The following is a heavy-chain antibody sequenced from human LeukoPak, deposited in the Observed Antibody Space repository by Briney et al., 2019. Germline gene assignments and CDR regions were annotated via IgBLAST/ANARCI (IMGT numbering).Heavy chain of an antibody. D-gene: IGHD1-26*01. J-gene: IGHJ4*02. Sequence: PGGSLRLSCAASGFSFSDFYMSWIRQAPGMGLEWISYIGTRSNPIYYADSVKGRFTVSRDDAKNSLYLQMNSLRDEDTAVYFCAREARGSGRDFDYWGQGILVTVSS. V-gene: IGHV3-11*01. CDR1: GFSFSDFY. CDR3: AREARGSGRDFDY. CDR2: IGTRSNPI.